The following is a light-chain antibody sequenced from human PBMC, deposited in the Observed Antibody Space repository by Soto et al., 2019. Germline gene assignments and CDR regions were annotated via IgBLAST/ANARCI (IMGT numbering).Light chain of an antibody. Sequence: DIQMTQSPSTLSASVGDRVAITCRASDNIVHWLAWYQQKPGKAPKLLIYKAANLADEVPSRFDGSGSGTDFTLTITRLQPDDFATYYCQHYNSFSRTFGQGTKVEV. V-gene: IGKV1-5*03. J-gene: IGKJ1*01. CDR2: KAA. CDR3: QHYNSFSRT. CDR1: DNIVHW.